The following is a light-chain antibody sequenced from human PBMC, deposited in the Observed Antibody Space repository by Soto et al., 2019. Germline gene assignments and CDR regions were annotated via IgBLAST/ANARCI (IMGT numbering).Light chain of an antibody. V-gene: IGKV3-20*01. CDR1: QSVSSSF. Sequence: EIVLTQSPGTLSLSPGERATLSCRASQSVSSSFLGWYQQKPGQAPRLLIYGASSRATGIPDRFSGSGSGTDFTLTISRLGSEDFAVYYCQQYGTSPWTFGQGTKVEIK. J-gene: IGKJ1*01. CDR2: GAS. CDR3: QQYGTSPWT.